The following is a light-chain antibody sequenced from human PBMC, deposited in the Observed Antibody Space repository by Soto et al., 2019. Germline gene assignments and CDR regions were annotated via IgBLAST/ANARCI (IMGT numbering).Light chain of an antibody. CDR2: DAS. CDR3: QQYNNWPPFT. CDR1: QSIRSD. V-gene: IGKV3-15*01. Sequence: EIVMTQSPATLSVSPGERATLSCRASQSIRSDLAWYQQRPGQAPRLLIYDASTRAAGIPARFIGSGSGTEFTLTISSLQSEDFGVYHCQQYNNWPPFTFGPGTKVDIK. J-gene: IGKJ3*01.